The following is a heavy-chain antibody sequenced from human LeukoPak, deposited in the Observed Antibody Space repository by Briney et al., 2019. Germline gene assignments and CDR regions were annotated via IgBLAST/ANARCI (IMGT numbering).Heavy chain of an antibody. CDR1: GGSFSGYY. Sequence: SETLSLTCAVSGGSFSGYYWSWIRQPPGKGLEWIGEIKHSGSTKYNPSLQSRLTISVDTSKNQLSLKLSSVTAADTAVYYCAREPVYEDAFDIWGQGTMVTVSS. CDR2: IKHSGST. D-gene: IGHD5/OR15-5a*01. J-gene: IGHJ3*02. V-gene: IGHV4-34*01. CDR3: AREPVYEDAFDI.